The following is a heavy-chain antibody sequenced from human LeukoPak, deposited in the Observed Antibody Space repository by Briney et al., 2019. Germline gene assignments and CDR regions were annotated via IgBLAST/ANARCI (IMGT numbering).Heavy chain of an antibody. J-gene: IGHJ6*02. V-gene: IGHV5-51*01. Sequence: PGESLKISCKGSGYTFTNYSIAWVRQMPGKGLEWMGLIYPADSNTRYSPSFQGQVTISADKSISTAYLQWSSLKASDTAMYYCARQEGHCTTTTCFQNYYYYAMVVWGQGTAVTVSS. CDR2: IYPADSNT. CDR3: ARQEGHCTTTTCFQNYYYYAMVV. D-gene: IGHD2-2*01. CDR1: GYTFTNYS.